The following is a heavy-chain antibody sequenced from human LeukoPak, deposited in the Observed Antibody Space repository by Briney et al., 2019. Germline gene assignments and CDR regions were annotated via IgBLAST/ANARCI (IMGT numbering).Heavy chain of an antibody. Sequence: SETLSLTCTVSGDSVSRSSYFWGWIRQPPGKGPEWIGSIYYSGSTYYNPSLKSRVTISVDTSKNQFSLKLSSVTAADTAVYYCARGLITMVRGVMIHDAFDIWGQGTMVTVSS. CDR2: IYYSGST. V-gene: IGHV4-39*07. CDR3: ARGLITMVRGVMIHDAFDI. J-gene: IGHJ3*02. CDR1: GDSVSRSSYF. D-gene: IGHD3-10*01.